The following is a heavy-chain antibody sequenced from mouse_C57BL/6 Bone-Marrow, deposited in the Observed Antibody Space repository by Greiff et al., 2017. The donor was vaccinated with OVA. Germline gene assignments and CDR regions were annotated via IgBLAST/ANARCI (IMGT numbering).Heavy chain of an antibody. D-gene: IGHD2-2*01. J-gene: IGHJ3*01. CDR1: GFTFSDYG. V-gene: IGHV5-17*01. CDR2: ISSGSSTL. Sequence: EVHLVESGGGLVKPGGSLKLSCAASGFTFSDYGMHWVRQAPEKGLEWVAYISSGSSTLYYADTVKGRFTISRDNAKNTLFLQMTSLRSEDTAMYYCARGGYRFAYWGQGTLVTVSA. CDR3: ARGGYRFAY.